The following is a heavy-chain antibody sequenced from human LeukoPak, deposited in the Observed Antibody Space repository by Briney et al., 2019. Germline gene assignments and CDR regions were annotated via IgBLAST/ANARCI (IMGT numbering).Heavy chain of an antibody. CDR1: GFTVSSNY. D-gene: IGHD5-12*01. Sequence: GGSLRLSCAASGFTVSSNYMTWVRQAPGKGLEWVSFIYTSGSTYYADSVKGRFTISRDNSKNTLYLQMNSLRAEDTAVYYCAKSVYSPNLIQLITIYYFDYWGQGTLVTVSS. J-gene: IGHJ4*02. CDR2: IYTSGST. V-gene: IGHV3-53*01. CDR3: AKSVYSPNLIQLITIYYFDY.